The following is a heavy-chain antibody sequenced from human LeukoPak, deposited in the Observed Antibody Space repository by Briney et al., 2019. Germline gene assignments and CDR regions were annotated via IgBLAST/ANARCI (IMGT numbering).Heavy chain of an antibody. CDR1: GGTFSSYA. CDR2: IIPIFGTA. J-gene: IGHJ4*02. CDR3: AKEGGEVPVAVGRTFYSDY. V-gene: IGHV1-69*06. D-gene: IGHD2-2*01. Sequence: SVKVSCKASGGTFSSYAISWVRQAPGQGLEWMGGIIPIFGTANYAQSFQGRVTLTADKSTNTAYMELSRLRSEDTALYYCAKEGGEVPVAVGRTFYSDYWGQGSLVTVSS.